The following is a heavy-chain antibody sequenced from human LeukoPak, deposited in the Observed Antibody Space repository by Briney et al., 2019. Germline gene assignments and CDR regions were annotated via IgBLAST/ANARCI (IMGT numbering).Heavy chain of an antibody. J-gene: IGHJ3*02. Sequence: ASVKVSCKASGYTFTGYYMHWVRQAPGQGLEWMGWINPNSGGTNYAQKFQGRVTMTRDTSISTAYMDLSRLRSDDTAVYYCARSLSRSSGNDGFDIWGHGTMVTVSS. CDR1: GYTFTGYY. CDR2: INPNSGGT. CDR3: ARSLSRSSGNDGFDI. D-gene: IGHD1-1*01. V-gene: IGHV1-2*02.